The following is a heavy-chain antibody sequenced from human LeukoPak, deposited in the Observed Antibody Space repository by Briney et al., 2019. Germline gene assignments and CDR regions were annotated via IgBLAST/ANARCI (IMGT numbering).Heavy chain of an antibody. CDR2: IYYSGST. Sequence: SETLSLTCTVSGGSISSYYWSWIRQPPGKGLEWIGYIYYSGSTNYNPSLKSRVTISVDTSKNQFSLKLSSVTAADTAVYYCARVSGYSYGPIFDYWGQGTLVTVSS. D-gene: IGHD5-18*01. CDR3: ARVSGYSYGPIFDY. CDR1: GGSISSYY. V-gene: IGHV4-59*01. J-gene: IGHJ4*02.